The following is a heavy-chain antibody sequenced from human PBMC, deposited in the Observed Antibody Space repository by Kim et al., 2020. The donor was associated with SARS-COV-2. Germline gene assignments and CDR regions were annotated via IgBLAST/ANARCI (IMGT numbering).Heavy chain of an antibody. CDR3: ARQSSWSFLH. J-gene: IGHJ4*02. V-gene: IGHV3-48*02. CDR2: ISSSSTTI. Sequence: GGSLRLSCAVSGFTFSNSGMNWVRQTPGKGLEWISYISSSSTTIYYADSVRGRFTISRDNAKNSLSLQMNSLRDEDTAVYYCARQSSWSFLHWGLGTVVT. D-gene: IGHD3-3*01. CDR1: GFTFSNSG.